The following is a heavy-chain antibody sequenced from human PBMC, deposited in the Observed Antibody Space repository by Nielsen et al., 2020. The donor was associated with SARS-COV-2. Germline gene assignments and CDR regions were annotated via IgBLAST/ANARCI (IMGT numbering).Heavy chain of an antibody. CDR3: ARVASGVVPGPLGIGMWYSYYYMDV. V-gene: IGHV1-18*04. CDR2: ISHSNGNV. D-gene: IGHD2-2*01. Sequence: ASVKVSCKASGYTFTSYGISWVRQAPGQGLEWIGRISHSNGNVKYAQNLQGRVTLTTDASTNTVHMELRRLRSDDTAVYYCARVASGVVPGPLGIGMWYSYYYMDVWGKGTTVTVSS. J-gene: IGHJ6*03. CDR1: GYTFTSYG.